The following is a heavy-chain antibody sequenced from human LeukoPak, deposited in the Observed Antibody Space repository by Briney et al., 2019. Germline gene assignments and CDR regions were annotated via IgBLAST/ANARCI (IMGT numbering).Heavy chain of an antibody. Sequence: GGSLRLSCAASEFTFSSYAMHWVRQAPGKGLEWVAVISYDGSNKYSADSVKGRFTISRDNSKNTLYLQMNTLRAEDTAVYYCAPKGRWLQLQSYFDYWGQGTLVTVSS. CDR1: EFTFSSYA. CDR2: ISYDGSNK. V-gene: IGHV3-30-3*01. J-gene: IGHJ4*02. D-gene: IGHD5-24*01. CDR3: APKGRWLQLQSYFDY.